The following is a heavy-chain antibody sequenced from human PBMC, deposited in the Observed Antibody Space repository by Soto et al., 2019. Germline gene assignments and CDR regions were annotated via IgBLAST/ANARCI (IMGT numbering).Heavy chain of an antibody. D-gene: IGHD2-2*01. CDR3: ATSTAHDAFDI. Sequence: GGSLRLCCAASGFTFSSYSMNWVRQAPGKGLEWVSSISSSSSYIYYADSVKGRFTISRDNAKNSLYLQMNSLRAEDTAVYYCATSTAHDAFDIWGQGTMVTVSS. J-gene: IGHJ3*02. CDR2: ISSSSSYI. CDR1: GFTFSSYS. V-gene: IGHV3-21*01.